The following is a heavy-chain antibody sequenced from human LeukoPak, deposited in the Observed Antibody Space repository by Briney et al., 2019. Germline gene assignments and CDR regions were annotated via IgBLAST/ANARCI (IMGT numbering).Heavy chain of an antibody. CDR3: AKSYDSSGYYYYVDY. V-gene: IGHV3-33*06. CDR2: IWYDGSNK. Sequence: GGSLRLSCAASGFTFSTYGMHWVRQAPGKGLEWVAVIWYDGSNKHYADSVKGRFTISRDNSKNTVYLQMNSLRDEDTAVYYCAKSYDSSGYYYYVDYWGQGTLVTVSS. D-gene: IGHD3-22*01. CDR1: GFTFSTYG. J-gene: IGHJ4*02.